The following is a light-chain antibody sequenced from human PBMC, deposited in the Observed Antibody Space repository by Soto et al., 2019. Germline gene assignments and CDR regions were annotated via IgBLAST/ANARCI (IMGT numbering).Light chain of an antibody. J-gene: IGKJ4*01. Sequence: EIVLTQSPATLSLSPGERATLSCRASQTVSSYLAWYQQKPGQAPRLLIYDASTRATGIPARFSGSGSGTDFTLTISSLEPEDFAIYYCLQRSNWPRALTFGGGTKWIS. CDR3: LQRSNWPRALT. CDR2: DAS. V-gene: IGKV3-11*01. CDR1: QTVSSY.